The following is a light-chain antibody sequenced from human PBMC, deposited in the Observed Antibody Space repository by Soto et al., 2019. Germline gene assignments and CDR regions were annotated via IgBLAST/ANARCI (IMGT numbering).Light chain of an antibody. J-gene: IGLJ1*01. Sequence: SVLTPPSSLSESPGRSITLSFPGNRKGFGNDNFVSWYQQHPGKAPKLLIYEASERPSGVSNRFSGSKSGYTASLTISGLQAEDEADYYCCAYAGTGTFYVFGPGTKVTVL. CDR2: EAS. CDR3: CAYAGTGTFYV. CDR1: RKGFGNDNF. V-gene: IGLV2-23*01.